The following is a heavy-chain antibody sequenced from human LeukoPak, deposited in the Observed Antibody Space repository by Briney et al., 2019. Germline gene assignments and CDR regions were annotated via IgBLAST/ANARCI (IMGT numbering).Heavy chain of an antibody. CDR1: GYTFTSYD. CDR2: ISAYNGNT. J-gene: IGHJ6*03. V-gene: IGHV1-18*01. Sequence: ASVKVSCKASGYTFTSYDINWVRQATGQGLEWMGWISAYNGNTNYAQKLQGRVTMTTDTSTGTAYMELRSLRSDDTAVYYCARVDSGSYYYYYFYMDVWGKGTTVTVSS. CDR3: ARVDSGSYYYYYFYMDV. D-gene: IGHD1-26*01.